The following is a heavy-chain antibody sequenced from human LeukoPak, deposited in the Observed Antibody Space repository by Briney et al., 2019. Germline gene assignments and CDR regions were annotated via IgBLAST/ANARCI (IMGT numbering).Heavy chain of an antibody. D-gene: IGHD4-17*01. CDR2: ISYDGSNK. J-gene: IGHJ4*02. V-gene: IGHV3-30*03. Sequence: PGGSLRLSCAASGFTFSSYGMHWVRQAPVKGLEWVAVISYDGSNKYYADSVKGRFTISRDNSKNTLYLQMNSLRAEDTAVYYCARTVTTGYFDYWGQGTLVTVSS. CDR1: GFTFSSYG. CDR3: ARTVTTGYFDY.